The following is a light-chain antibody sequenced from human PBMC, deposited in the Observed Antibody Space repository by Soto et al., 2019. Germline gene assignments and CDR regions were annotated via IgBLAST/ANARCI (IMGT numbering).Light chain of an antibody. J-gene: IGLJ2*01. Sequence: QSVLTQPPSVSAAPGQKVTISCSGSNSNIGNNYVSWYQHLPGTAPKLLIYDDNKRPSGIPDRFSGTKSGTSATLGISGLQTGDEADYYCATWDSSLIARLFGGGTKLTVL. CDR2: DDN. CDR1: NSNIGNNY. CDR3: ATWDSSLIARL. V-gene: IGLV1-51*01.